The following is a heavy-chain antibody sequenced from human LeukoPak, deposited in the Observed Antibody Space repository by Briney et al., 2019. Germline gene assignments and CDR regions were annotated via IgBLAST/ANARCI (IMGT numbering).Heavy chain of an antibody. J-gene: IGHJ4*02. CDR2: INHSGNT. CDR3: ARALDYGDSPRFDY. CDR1: GGSFSGYY. V-gene: IGHV4-34*01. D-gene: IGHD4-17*01. Sequence: PSETLSLTCAVYGGSFSGYYCSWIRQPPGKRLEWNGEINHSGNTNYNPSLKSRVTISVDTSKNQFSLKLSSVTAADTAVYYCARALDYGDSPRFDYWGQGTLVTVAS.